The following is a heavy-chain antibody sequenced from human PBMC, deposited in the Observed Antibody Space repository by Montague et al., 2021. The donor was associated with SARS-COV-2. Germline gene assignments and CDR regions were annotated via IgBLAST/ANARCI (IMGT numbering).Heavy chain of an antibody. CDR2: VFYSGTT. CDR1: GGSISNFY. V-gene: IGHV4-59*12. CDR3: ARSNLPNYYDIGNAFDI. Sequence: SETLSLTCTVSGGSISNFYWSWLRQPPGRGLEWIAYVFYSGTTSYNPSLKSRATISVDTSKNQFSLRLDPVTAADTAVYYCARSNLPNYYDIGNAFDIWGQGTMVTVSS. J-gene: IGHJ3*02. D-gene: IGHD3-22*01.